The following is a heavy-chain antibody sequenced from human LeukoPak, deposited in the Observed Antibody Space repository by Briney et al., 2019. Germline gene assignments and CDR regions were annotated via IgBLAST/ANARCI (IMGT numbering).Heavy chain of an antibody. CDR3: AREFSGAYYYYMDV. D-gene: IGHD1-26*01. CDR2: ISSSSSYI. V-gene: IGHV3-21*01. Sequence: GGSLRLSCAASGFTFSSYSMNWVRQAPGKGLEWVSSISSSSSYIYYADSVKGRFTISRDNAKNSLYLQMNSLRAEDTAVYYCAREFSGAYYYYMDVWGKGTTVTVSS. CDR1: GFTFSSYS. J-gene: IGHJ6*03.